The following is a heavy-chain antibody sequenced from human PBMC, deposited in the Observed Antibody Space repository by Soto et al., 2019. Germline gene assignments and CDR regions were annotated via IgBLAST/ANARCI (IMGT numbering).Heavy chain of an antibody. CDR3: ARVSAAGLAFDI. CDR2: IIPIFGTS. J-gene: IGHJ3*02. V-gene: IGHV1-69*13. D-gene: IGHD6-13*01. CDR1: RGTFISCA. Sequence: SVEVSCRAARGTFISCAISWVRQAPGQGLEWMGGIIPIFGTSNYAQKFQGRVTITADESTSTAYMELSSLRSEDTAVYYCARVSAAGLAFDIWGQGTMVTVSS.